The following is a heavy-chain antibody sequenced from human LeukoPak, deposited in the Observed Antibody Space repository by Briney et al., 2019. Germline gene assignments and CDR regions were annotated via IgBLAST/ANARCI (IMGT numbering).Heavy chain of an antibody. CDR1: GGTFSSYA. Sequence: ASVKVSCKASGGTFSSYAISWVRQAPGQGLEWMGRIIPILGIANYAQKFQGRVTITADKSTSTAYMELSSLRSEDTAVYYCAVPDQPDAYYYYYGMDVWGQGTTVTVSS. J-gene: IGHJ6*02. V-gene: IGHV1-69*04. CDR2: IIPILGIA. CDR3: AVPDQPDAYYYYYGMDV.